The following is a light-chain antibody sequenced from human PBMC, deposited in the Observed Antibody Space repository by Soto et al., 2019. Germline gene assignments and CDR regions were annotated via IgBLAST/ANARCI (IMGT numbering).Light chain of an antibody. J-gene: IGKJ1*01. V-gene: IGKV3-20*01. CDR2: DAS. Sequence: EVLLTQSPGILSLSPGERATLSCRASQSVGDNYLAWYQQKPGQAPRLLSYDASNRAPGIPDRFSGSGSGTDFAHTISRLEPEDFAVYYWQQFGISPETFGQGTKVEIK. CDR3: QQFGISPET. CDR1: QSVGDNY.